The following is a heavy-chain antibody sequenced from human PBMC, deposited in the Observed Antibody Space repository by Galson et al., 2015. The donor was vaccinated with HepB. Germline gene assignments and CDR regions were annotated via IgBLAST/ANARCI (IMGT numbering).Heavy chain of an antibody. Sequence: PALIIPSRTRTLPCPFSGVSLTTRGRGGGGVRQPPGRARELDALIYWGDDKRYSPYLKDRLTITKDTSKNQLVLTLTIVDPGDKGTYYCAHSHAYNAGSPYIDYWGQGTLVTVSS. CDR2: IYWGDDK. V-gene: IGHV2-5*02. D-gene: IGHD3-10*01. CDR3: AHSHAYNAGSPYIDY. J-gene: IGHJ4*02. CDR1: GVSLTTRGRG.